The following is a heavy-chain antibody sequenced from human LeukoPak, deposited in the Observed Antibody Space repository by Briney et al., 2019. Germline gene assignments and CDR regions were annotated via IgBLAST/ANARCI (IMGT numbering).Heavy chain of an antibody. CDR1: GFTFSIYL. Sequence: GEPLRLFCAASGFTFSIYLKSWLRQAPGKGLEGLGNIKKGGSEKSNVDPAMDRFTISRENAKNTQYLQVHSLRADATAVYYCGTRGSVSMYRKIDYWGQGTLVTVSS. V-gene: IGHV3-7*01. D-gene: IGHD1-14*01. CDR2: IKKGGSEK. CDR3: GTRGSVSMYRKIDY. J-gene: IGHJ4*02.